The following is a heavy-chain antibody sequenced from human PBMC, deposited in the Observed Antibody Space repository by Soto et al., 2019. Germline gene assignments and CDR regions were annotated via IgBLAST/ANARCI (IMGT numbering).Heavy chain of an antibody. V-gene: IGHV1-8*01. Sequence: GASVKVSCKASGYTFTSYDINWVRQATGQGLEWVGWMNPNSGNTGYAQKFQGRVTMTKNTSISTAYMELSSLRSEDTAVYYCATHRSGRFLEWLPESSLGYWGQGTLVTVSS. CDR1: GYTFTSYD. J-gene: IGHJ4*02. D-gene: IGHD3-3*01. CDR3: ATHRSGRFLEWLPESSLGY. CDR2: MNPNSGNT.